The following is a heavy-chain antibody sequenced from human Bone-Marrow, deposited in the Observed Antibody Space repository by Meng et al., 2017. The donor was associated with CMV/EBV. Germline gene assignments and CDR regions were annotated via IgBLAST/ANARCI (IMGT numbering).Heavy chain of an antibody. CDR1: GFTFSSYA. CDR2: ISYDGSNK. Sequence: GESLKISCAASGFTFSSYAIHWVRQAPGKGLEWVAVISYDGSNKYYADSVKGRFTISRDNSKNTLYLQMNSLRAEDRAVYYCARAQTYRNYDYYGMDVWGQGTTVTVSS. V-gene: IGHV3-30*04. CDR3: ARAQTYRNYDYYGMDV. D-gene: IGHD3-16*01. J-gene: IGHJ6*02.